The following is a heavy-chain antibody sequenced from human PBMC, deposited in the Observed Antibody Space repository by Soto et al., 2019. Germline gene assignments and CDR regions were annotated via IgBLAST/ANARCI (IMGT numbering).Heavy chain of an antibody. D-gene: IGHD6-13*01. CDR1: GFAIRSNA. V-gene: IGHV3-30*04. CDR2: ISFEGSYK. Sequence: GGSLRLSCEASGFAIRSNAIHWVRQAPGKGLEWVAVISFEGSYKYYADSVKGRFTVSRDNSKNTVSLQMDSLTGEDSALYYCVRAAGIAAAGSSQGVLWGQGTLVTVST. CDR3: VRAAGIAAAGSSQGVL. J-gene: IGHJ4*02.